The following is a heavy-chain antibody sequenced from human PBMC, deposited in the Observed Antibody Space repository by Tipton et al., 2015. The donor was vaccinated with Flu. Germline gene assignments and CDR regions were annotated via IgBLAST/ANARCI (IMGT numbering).Heavy chain of an antibody. D-gene: IGHD6-13*01. CDR2: ISSSSYI. V-gene: IGHV3-21*01. CDR1: GFTFSSYS. J-gene: IGHJ4*02. CDR3: ARGGGWAPDSSSWYLIFDY. Sequence: SLRLSCAASGFTFSSYSMNWVRQAPGKGLEWVSSISSSSYIYYADSVKGRFTISRDNAKNSLYLQMNSLRAEDTAVYYCARGGGWAPDSSSWYLIFDYWGQGTLVTVSS.